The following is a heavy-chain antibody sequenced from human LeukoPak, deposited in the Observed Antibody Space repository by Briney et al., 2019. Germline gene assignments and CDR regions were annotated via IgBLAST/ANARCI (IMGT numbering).Heavy chain of an antibody. CDR2: MNPNSGNT. D-gene: IGHD6-13*01. CDR1: GYTFTIYD. CDR3: ARRGSSSSWYVRFDY. Sequence: ASVKVSFKASGYTFTIYDINWVRQATGQGLEWMGWMNPNSGNTGYAQKFQGRVTMTRNTSISTAYMEMNRLRSEDTAVYSCARRGSSSSWYVRFDYWGQRALVTVSS. V-gene: IGHV1-8*01. J-gene: IGHJ4*02.